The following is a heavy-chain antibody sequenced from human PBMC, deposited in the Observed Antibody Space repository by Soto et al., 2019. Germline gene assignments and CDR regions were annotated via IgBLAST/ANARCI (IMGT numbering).Heavy chain of an antibody. D-gene: IGHD3-3*01. Sequence: SETLSLTCAVSGYSISSGYYWGWIRQPPGKGLEWIGSIYHSGSTYYNPSLKSRVTISVDTSKNQFSLQLSSVTAADTAVYYCARVKSYYDFWSGYPYYYSGMDVWGQGTTVTVSS. CDR1: GYSISSGYY. CDR2: IYHSGST. CDR3: ARVKSYYDFWSGYPYYYSGMDV. V-gene: IGHV4-38-2*01. J-gene: IGHJ6*02.